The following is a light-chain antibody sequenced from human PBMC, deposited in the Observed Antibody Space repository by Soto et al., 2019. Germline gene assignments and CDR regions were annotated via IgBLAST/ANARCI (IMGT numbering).Light chain of an antibody. CDR1: QNISSW. CDR2: KAS. V-gene: IGKV1-5*03. CDR3: HQHHNWPFT. J-gene: IGKJ3*01. Sequence: DIDMTKSPSTLAASVGDRVTITCRASQNISSWLAWYQHRPGKAPKLLIYKASSLESGVPSRFSASGSGTEFTLTISSLQSEDFALYYCHQHHNWPFTFGPGTKVDIK.